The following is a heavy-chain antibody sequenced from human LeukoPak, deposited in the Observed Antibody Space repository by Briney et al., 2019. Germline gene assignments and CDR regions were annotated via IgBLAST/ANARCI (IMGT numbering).Heavy chain of an antibody. CDR2: ISYDGSNK. CDR3: ANVALSGWYYFDY. V-gene: IGHV3-30*18. J-gene: IGHJ4*02. CDR1: GFTFSSYG. D-gene: IGHD6-19*01. Sequence: GGSLRLSCAASGFTFSSYGMHWVRKAPGKGLEWVAVISYDGSNKYYADSVKGRFTISRDNSKNTLYLQMNSLRAEDTAVYYCANVALSGWYYFDYWGQGTLVTVSS.